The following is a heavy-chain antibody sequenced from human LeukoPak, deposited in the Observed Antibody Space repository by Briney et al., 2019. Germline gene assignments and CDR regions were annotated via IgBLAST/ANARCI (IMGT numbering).Heavy chain of an antibody. V-gene: IGHV1-18*01. CDR3: AREAITMIVVVPDYYYGMDV. Sequence: GASVKVSCKASGYTFTSYGISWVRQAPGQGLEWMGWISAYNGNTNYAQKLQGRVTMTTDTSTSTAYMELRSLRSDDTAVYYCAREAITMIVVVPDYYYGMDVWGQGTAVTVSS. D-gene: IGHD3-22*01. CDR1: GYTFTSYG. CDR2: ISAYNGNT. J-gene: IGHJ6*02.